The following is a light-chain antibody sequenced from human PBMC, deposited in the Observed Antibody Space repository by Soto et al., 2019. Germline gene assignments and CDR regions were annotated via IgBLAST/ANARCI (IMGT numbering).Light chain of an antibody. CDR1: SGSVSASYY. V-gene: IGLV8-61*01. Sequence: QTVVTQEPSFSVSPGGTVTLTCGLSSGSVSASYYPSWYQQTPGQAPRTLIYSTSTRSSGVPDRFSGSILGNKAALTITGEQADDESDYYCVLYMGSGISVFGGGTKLTVL. CDR2: STS. CDR3: VLYMGSGISV. J-gene: IGLJ2*01.